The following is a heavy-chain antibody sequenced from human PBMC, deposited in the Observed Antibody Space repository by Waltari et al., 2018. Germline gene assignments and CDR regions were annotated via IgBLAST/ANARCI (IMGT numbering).Heavy chain of an antibody. CDR2: ISWNSVTI. CDR1: GFRFDDFP. CDR3: AKAMVSGKPSSFDY. J-gene: IGHJ4*02. Sequence: EVQLVESGGGLVQPGRSLRLSCAASGFRFDDFPMHWVRQAPGKGLEWVSGISWNSVTIVYADSVKGRFTISRDNAKNSLYLQMNSLRAEDTALYYCAKAMVSGKPSSFDYWGQGTLVTVSS. D-gene: IGHD2-8*01. V-gene: IGHV3-9*01.